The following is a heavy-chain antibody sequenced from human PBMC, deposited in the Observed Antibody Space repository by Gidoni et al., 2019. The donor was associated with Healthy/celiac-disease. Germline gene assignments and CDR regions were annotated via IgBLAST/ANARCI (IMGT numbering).Heavy chain of an antibody. Sequence: EVQLVESGGGLVQPGRSLRLSCAASAFTFDDYAMHWVRQAPGKGLEWVSGMSWNSGSIGYADSVKGRFTISRDNAKNSLYLQMNSLRAEDTALYYCAKDQRAAAGTPLDYWGQGTLVTVSS. CDR2: MSWNSGSI. V-gene: IGHV3-9*01. D-gene: IGHD6-13*01. CDR3: AKDQRAAAGTPLDY. CDR1: AFTFDDYA. J-gene: IGHJ4*02.